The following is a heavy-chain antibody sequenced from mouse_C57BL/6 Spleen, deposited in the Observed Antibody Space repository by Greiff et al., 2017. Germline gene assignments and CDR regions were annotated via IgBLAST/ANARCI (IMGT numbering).Heavy chain of an antibody. V-gene: IGHV1-9*01. CDR2: ILPGSCST. D-gene: IGHD4-1*01. Sequence: VQLQQSGAELMKPGASVKLSCKATGYTFTGYWIEWVKQRPGHGLEWIGEILPGSCSTNYNEKFKGKATFTADTSSNTAYMQLSSLTTEDSAIYYCARGPGTRYWYFDVWGTGTTVTVSS. J-gene: IGHJ1*03. CDR1: GYTFTGYW. CDR3: ARGPGTRYWYFDV.